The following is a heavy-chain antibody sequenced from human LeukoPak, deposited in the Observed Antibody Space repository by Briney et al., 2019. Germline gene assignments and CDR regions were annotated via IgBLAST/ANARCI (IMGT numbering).Heavy chain of an antibody. J-gene: IGHJ3*02. Sequence: ASVKVSCKASGYMFSSYDIHWVRQAPGQGLEWLGWMNPSTGKTGYAQKFQGRVTMTRTTSITTAYMELTSLRSEDAAVYYCARLAIGFLGAFDIWGQGTMVSVSS. CDR2: MNPSTGKT. CDR3: ARLAIGFLGAFDI. CDR1: GYMFSSYD. V-gene: IGHV1-8*01. D-gene: IGHD5-12*01.